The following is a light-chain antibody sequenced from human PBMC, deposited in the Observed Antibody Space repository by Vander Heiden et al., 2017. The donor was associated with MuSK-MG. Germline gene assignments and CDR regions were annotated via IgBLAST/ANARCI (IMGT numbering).Light chain of an antibody. CDR2: AST. CDR3: QQTFSSPYT. CDR1: QSISSD. V-gene: IGKV1-39*01. J-gene: IGKJ2*01. Sequence: DIQMTQSPSSLPASVGDRVTITCRASQSISSDLNCYQQKPGKAPHLLIYASTSLQSGVPSRFSGSGSGTDFTLTISSLQPEDFATYYCQQTFSSPYTFGQGTKLEIK.